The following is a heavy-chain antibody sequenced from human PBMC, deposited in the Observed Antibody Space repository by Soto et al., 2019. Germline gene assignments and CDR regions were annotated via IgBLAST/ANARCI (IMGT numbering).Heavy chain of an antibody. J-gene: IGHJ4*02. CDR2: INPDGRTI. V-gene: IGHV3-7*01. D-gene: IGHD3-22*01. Sequence: GGSLRLSCGASGFSFSDYWMGWVRQAPGKGLEWVANINPDGRTIYYVDSVRGRFTISRDNAKNSVSLQMTSLRAEDSAVYYCAGREIASANYYGGVYWGQGTPVTVSS. CDR3: AGREIASANYYGGVY. CDR1: GFSFSDYW.